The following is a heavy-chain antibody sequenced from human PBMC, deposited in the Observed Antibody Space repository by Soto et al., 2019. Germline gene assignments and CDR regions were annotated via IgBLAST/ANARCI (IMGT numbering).Heavy chain of an antibody. Sequence: ASVKGSCKASGYTFTSYYMHWVRQAPGQGLEWMGIINPSGGSTGYAQKFQGRVTMTRDTSTSTVYMELSSLRSEDTAVYYCARSSYYDSSGYYDGMDVSGQGTTVTASS. CDR3: ARSSYYDSSGYYDGMDV. CDR2: INPSGGST. V-gene: IGHV1-46*01. J-gene: IGHJ6*02. D-gene: IGHD3-22*01. CDR1: GYTFTSYY.